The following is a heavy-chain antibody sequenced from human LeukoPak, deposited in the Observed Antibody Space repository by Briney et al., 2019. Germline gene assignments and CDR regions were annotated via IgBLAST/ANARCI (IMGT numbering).Heavy chain of an antibody. CDR2: ISGSGGSK. CDR1: GFTFYDYG. D-gene: IGHD2-2*01. CDR3: AKDASTGTFYFDY. Sequence: GGTLTLSCAASGFTFYDYGMIWVPQAPGKGLAGLSDISGSGGSKYYADPVRGRFIITRDNSKDTLYLQMNSLRAEDTAVYYCAKDASTGTFYFDYWGQGTLVTVSS. J-gene: IGHJ4*02. V-gene: IGHV3-23*01.